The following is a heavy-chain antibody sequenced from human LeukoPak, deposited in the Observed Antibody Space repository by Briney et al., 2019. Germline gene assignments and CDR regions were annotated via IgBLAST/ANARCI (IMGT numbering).Heavy chain of an antibody. V-gene: IGHV3-48*03. J-gene: IGHJ4*02. Sequence: GGSLRLSCAASEFTFSSYEMNWVRQAPGKGLEWVSYISSSGDTIYNADSVKGRFTISRDNAKNSLYLQLNSLRAEDTAVYYCARVPRSSRIPIFRWGQGTLVTVSS. CDR3: ARVPRSSRIPIFR. CDR1: EFTFSSYE. D-gene: IGHD3-3*01. CDR2: ISSSGDTI.